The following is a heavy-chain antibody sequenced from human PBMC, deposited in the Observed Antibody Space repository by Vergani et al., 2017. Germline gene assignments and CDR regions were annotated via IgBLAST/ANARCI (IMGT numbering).Heavy chain of an antibody. V-gene: IGHV1-69*13. Sequence: QVQLVQSGAEVKKPGSSVKVSCKASGGTFSSYAISWVRQAPGQGLEWMGRIIPIFGTANYAQKFQGRVTITADESTSTAYMELSGLRSEDMAVYYCARDAAYCGGDCSPNWFDPWGQGTLVTVSS. J-gene: IGHJ5*02. D-gene: IGHD2-21*02. CDR2: IIPIFGTA. CDR3: ARDAAYCGGDCSPNWFDP. CDR1: GGTFSSYA.